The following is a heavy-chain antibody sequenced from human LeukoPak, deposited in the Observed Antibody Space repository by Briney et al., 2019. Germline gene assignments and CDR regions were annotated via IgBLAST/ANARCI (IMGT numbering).Heavy chain of an antibody. V-gene: IGHV1-69*04. J-gene: IGHJ3*02. CDR3: AGAWFGELLYAFDI. D-gene: IGHD3-10*01. CDR1: GGTFSSYA. Sequence: GASVKVSCKASGGTFSSYAISWVRQAPGQGLEWMGRIIPIRGIANYAQKFQGRVTITADKSTSTAYMELSSMRSEDNAVYYSAGAWFGELLYAFDIWGQGTMVTVSS. CDR2: IIPIRGIA.